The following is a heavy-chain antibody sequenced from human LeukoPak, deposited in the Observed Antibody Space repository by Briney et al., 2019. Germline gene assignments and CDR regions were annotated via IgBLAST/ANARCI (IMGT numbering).Heavy chain of an antibody. D-gene: IGHD2-15*01. J-gene: IGHJ3*02. Sequence: GGSLRLSCVAAEFPFSNYGMHWVRQAPGKGLEWVAFIRFDAGNKYYADSVKGRFTISRDNSKNTLYLQMSSLRVEDTAVYYCARGMVVAAQDAFDIWGQGTMVTVSS. CDR3: ARGMVVAAQDAFDI. CDR2: IRFDAGNK. V-gene: IGHV3-30*02. CDR1: EFPFSNYG.